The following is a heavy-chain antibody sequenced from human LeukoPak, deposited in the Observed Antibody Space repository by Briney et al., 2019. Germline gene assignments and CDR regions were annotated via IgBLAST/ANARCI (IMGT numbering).Heavy chain of an antibody. V-gene: IGHV3-64*01. CDR1: GFTFSSYA. D-gene: IGHD6-13*01. J-gene: IGHJ4*02. Sequence: GGSLRLSCAASGFTFSSYAMHWVRQAPGKGLEYVSAISTNGGSTYYANSVKGRFTISRDNSKNTLYLQMGSLRADDMAVYYCARRAGSNWYMDYWAQGTLVTVSS. CDR3: ARRAGSNWYMDY. CDR2: ISTNGGST.